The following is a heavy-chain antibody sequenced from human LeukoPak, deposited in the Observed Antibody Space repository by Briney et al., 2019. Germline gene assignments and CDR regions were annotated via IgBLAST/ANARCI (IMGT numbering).Heavy chain of an antibody. CDR2: INAGNGNT. V-gene: IGHV1-3*01. CDR1: GYTFRSYA. J-gene: IGHJ4*02. Sequence: RASVKVSCKASGYTFRSYAMHWVRQAAGQRLEWMGWINAGNGNTKYSQKFQDRITFTSDTSASTAYMELSSLRSEDTAVYYCAIHCSGGSCSRSYYFDYWGQGTLVTVSS. D-gene: IGHD2-15*01. CDR3: AIHCSGGSCSRSYYFDY.